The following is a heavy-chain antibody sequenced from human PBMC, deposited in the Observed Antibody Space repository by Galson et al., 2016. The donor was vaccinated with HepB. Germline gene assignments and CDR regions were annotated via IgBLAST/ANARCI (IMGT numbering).Heavy chain of an antibody. CDR1: GFTFSSNA. CDR2: ISDSGSNT. Sequence: SLRLSCAASGFTFSSNAMSWVRQAPGKGLEWVSVISDSGSNTYYADSGKGRFTISRDNSKNTLYLQMNSLRAEDTAVYYCAAYHFRGSNPPGGFDYWGRGSLVTVSS. D-gene: IGHD1-26*01. CDR3: AAYHFRGSNPPGGFDY. J-gene: IGHJ4*02. V-gene: IGHV3-23*01.